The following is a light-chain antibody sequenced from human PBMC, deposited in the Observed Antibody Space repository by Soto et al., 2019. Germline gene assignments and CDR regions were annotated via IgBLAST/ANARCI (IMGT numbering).Light chain of an antibody. CDR3: QHYNSYSWT. CDR2: DAS. CDR1: QSITIW. Sequence: DIQMTQSPSTLSASVGDRVTITCRASQSITIWLAWYQQKPGKAPKLLIFDASSLESGVPSRFSGSGSGTEFTLTIXSXXXXXXXXXYXQHYNSYSWTFGQGTKVEIK. J-gene: IGKJ1*01. V-gene: IGKV1-5*01.